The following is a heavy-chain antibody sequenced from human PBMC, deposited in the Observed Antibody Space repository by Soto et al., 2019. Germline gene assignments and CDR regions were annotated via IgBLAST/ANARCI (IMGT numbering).Heavy chain of an antibody. CDR1: SGSISTYY. Sequence: SETLSLTCTVSSGSISTYYWSWIRQPPGKGLEWIGSIYYSGSTYYNPSLKSRVTISVDTSKNQFSLKLSSVTAADTAVYYCASGYDSSGYYYVGGYYYYGMDVWGQGTTVTVSS. D-gene: IGHD3-22*01. J-gene: IGHJ6*02. CDR3: ASGYDSSGYYYVGGYYYYGMDV. CDR2: IYYSGST. V-gene: IGHV4-59*05.